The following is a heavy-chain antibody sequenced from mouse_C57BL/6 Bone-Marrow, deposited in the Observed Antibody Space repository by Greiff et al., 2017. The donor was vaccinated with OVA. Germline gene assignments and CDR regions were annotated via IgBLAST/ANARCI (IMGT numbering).Heavy chain of an antibody. J-gene: IGHJ1*03. CDR2: IRSKSNNYAT. CDR1: GFSFNTYA. V-gene: IGHV10-1*01. CDR3: VRGEGYCDV. Sequence: EVQVVESGGGLVQPKGSLKLSCAASGFSFNTYAMNWVRQAPGKGLEWVARIRSKSNNYATSYADSVKDRVTISRDDSESMLYLQMSNLKTEDTAMYYCVRGEGYCDVWGTGTTVTVSS.